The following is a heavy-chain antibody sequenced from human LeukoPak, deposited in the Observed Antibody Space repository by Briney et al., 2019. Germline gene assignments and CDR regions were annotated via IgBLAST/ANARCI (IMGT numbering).Heavy chain of an antibody. D-gene: IGHD3-10*01. CDR2: INTNTGNP. J-gene: IGHJ4*02. CDR1: GYTFTSYG. Sequence: ASVKVSCKASGYTFTSYGMNWVRQSPGQGLEWMGWINTNTGNPTYAQDFTGRFVFSLDTSVSTAYLQISSLKAEDTAVYYCARVLAMIRGAPFDYWGQGTLVTVSS. CDR3: ARVLAMIRGAPFDY. V-gene: IGHV7-4-1*02.